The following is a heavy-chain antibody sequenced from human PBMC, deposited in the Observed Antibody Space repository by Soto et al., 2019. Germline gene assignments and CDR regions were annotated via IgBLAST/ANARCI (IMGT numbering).Heavy chain of an antibody. J-gene: IGHJ5*02. D-gene: IGHD2-21*02. V-gene: IGHV4-39*01. CDR2: IYYSGST. CDR3: ARHPSDFWFDP. Sequence: PSETLSLTCTVSGVSISSSSYFWGWIRQPPGKGLEWIGSIYYSGSTYYNPSLKSRVTVSVDTSKNQFSLKLSSVTAADTAVYYCARHPSDFWFDPWGQGTLVTVS. CDR1: GVSISSSSYF.